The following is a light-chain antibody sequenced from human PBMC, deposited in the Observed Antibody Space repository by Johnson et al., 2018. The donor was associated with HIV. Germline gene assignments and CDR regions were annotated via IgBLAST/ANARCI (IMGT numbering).Light chain of an antibody. V-gene: IGLV1-44*01. J-gene: IGLJ1*01. CDR3: GTWDASLSVNV. CDR2: RNN. Sequence: QSVLTQPPSASGTPGQRVTISCSGSSSNIGSYTVNWYQQLPGTAPKLLIYRNNQRPSGVPDRFSGSKSGTSATLDITGLQSGDEADYYCGTWDASLSVNVFGPGTKVTVL. CDR1: SSNIGSYT.